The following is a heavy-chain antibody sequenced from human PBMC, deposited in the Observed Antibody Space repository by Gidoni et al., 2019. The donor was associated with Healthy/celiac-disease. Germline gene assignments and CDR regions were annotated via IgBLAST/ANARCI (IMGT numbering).Heavy chain of an antibody. CDR2: TDYRSKWYN. D-gene: IGHD3-16*01. J-gene: IGHJ4*02. CDR1: GDSVSSNSAA. V-gene: IGHV6-1*01. Sequence: QVQLQQSGPGLVKPSQTLSLTCTISGDSVSSNSAAWNWISQSQSRGLEWLGRTDYRSKWYNDYAVSVKSRITINPDTSKNQFSRQLNSVTPEDTAVYYCARGDASFDYWGQGTLVTVSS. CDR3: ARGDASFDY.